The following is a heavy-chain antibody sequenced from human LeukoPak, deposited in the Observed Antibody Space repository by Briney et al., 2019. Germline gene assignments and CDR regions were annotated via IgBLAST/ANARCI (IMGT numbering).Heavy chain of an antibody. CDR2: INPNNGAT. Sequence: ASVKVSCKASGYTFTVYYMHRVRQAPGQGLEWMGRINPNNGATNYAQKLQGRVTITGDTSISTAYMELSSLRSDDTAVYYCTRESGTYHGNDYWGQGTLVTVSS. J-gene: IGHJ4*02. CDR1: GYTFTVYY. D-gene: IGHD1-26*01. V-gene: IGHV1-2*06. CDR3: TRESGTYHGNDY.